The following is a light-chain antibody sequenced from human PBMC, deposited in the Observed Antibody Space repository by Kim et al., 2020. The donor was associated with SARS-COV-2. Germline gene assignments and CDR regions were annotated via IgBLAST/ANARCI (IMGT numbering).Light chain of an antibody. CDR2: GKN. Sequence: SSEQTQDPAVSVALGKRGRRKCQGDSLRSYYASWYQQKPGQAPVLVIYGKNNRPSGIPDRFSGSSSGNTASLTITGAQAEDEADYYCNSRDSSGNHPVVF. V-gene: IGLV3-19*01. CDR1: SLRSYY. CDR3: NSRDSSGNHPVV. J-gene: IGLJ2*01.